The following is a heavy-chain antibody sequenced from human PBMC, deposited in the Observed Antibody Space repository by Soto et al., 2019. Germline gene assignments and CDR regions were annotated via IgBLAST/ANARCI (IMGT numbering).Heavy chain of an antibody. Sequence: EVQLLESGGGLVQPGGSLRLSCAASGFTFSSYAMKWVRQAPGKGLEWVSLISESGTLTYYADSVKGRFTISRDNSGNTLFLQMYSLRAEDTAVYYCARYIPGVRYYCMDVSGQGTTVTVSS. J-gene: IGHJ6*02. CDR3: ARYIPGVRYYCMDV. CDR2: ISESGTLT. V-gene: IGHV3-23*01. D-gene: IGHD2-2*01. CDR1: GFTFSSYA.